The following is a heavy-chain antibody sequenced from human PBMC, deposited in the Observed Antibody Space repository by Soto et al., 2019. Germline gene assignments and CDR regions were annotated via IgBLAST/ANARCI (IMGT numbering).Heavy chain of an antibody. CDR1: GGTFSSYA. Sequence: QVQLVQSGAEVKKPGSSVKVSCKASGGTFSSYAINCVRQAPGQGLEWMGGIIPIFGTADYAQKFQGRVTITADESTSTAYMELSSLRSEDTAVYYCASRITGSPNCYYGMDVWGQGTTVTVSS. D-gene: IGHD1-20*01. V-gene: IGHV1-69*12. CDR2: IIPIFGTA. CDR3: ASRITGSPNCYYGMDV. J-gene: IGHJ6*02.